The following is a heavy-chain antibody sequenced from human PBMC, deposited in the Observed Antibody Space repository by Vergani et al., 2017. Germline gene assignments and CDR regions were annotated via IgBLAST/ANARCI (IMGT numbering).Heavy chain of an antibody. CDR3: ARGGIAVAGGRSDDIDI. CDR2: IKPSGGRT. D-gene: IGHD6-19*01. V-gene: IGHV1-46*03. J-gene: IGHJ3*02. CDR1: GYTFTSYY. Sequence: QVQLVQSGAEVKKPGASVKVSCKASGYTFTSYYMHWVRPAPGQGLEWMGIIKPSGGRTRYAQKFQGRVTMTRDTSTSTVYMELCSLRSEDTAVYYCARGGIAVAGGRSDDIDIWGKGTMVTVSS.